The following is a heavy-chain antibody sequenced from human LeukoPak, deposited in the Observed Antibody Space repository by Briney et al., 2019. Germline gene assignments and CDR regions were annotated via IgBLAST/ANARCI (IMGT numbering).Heavy chain of an antibody. Sequence: ASVKVSCKASGYTFTGSYIHWVRQAPGQGLEWMGWINPNSGGTSSAQKFQGRVTMTRDTSVSTAYMELSRLRSDDTAVYYCAREDNWNYDYWGQGTLVTVSS. V-gene: IGHV1-2*02. D-gene: IGHD1-7*01. CDR2: INPNSGGT. J-gene: IGHJ4*02. CDR3: AREDNWNYDY. CDR1: GYTFTGSY.